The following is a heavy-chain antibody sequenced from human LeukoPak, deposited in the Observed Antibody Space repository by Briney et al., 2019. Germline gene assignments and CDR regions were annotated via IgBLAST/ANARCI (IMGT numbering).Heavy chain of an antibody. J-gene: IGHJ4*02. Sequence: SETLSLTCAVYGGSFSGYYWSWIRQPPGKGLEWIGEINHSGSTNYNPSLKSRVTISLDSSKNQFSLKVTSVTAADTAVYFCARREGYNRLYFDYWGQGTLVTVSS. CDR1: GGSFSGYY. D-gene: IGHD5-24*01. CDR2: INHSGST. CDR3: ARREGYNRLYFDY. V-gene: IGHV4-34*01.